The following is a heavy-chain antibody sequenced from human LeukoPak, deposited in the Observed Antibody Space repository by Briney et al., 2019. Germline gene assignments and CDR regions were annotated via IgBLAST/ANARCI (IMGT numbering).Heavy chain of an antibody. V-gene: IGHV4-38-2*02. J-gene: IGHJ4*02. CDR3: ASQLSQTQTFDY. D-gene: IGHD5-18*01. CDR1: GYSISSGYY. CDR2: IYHSGST. Sequence: SETLSLTCTVSGYSISSGYYWGWIRQPPGKGLEWIGSIYHSGSTYYNPSLKSRVTISVDTSKNQFSLKLSSVTAADTAVYYCASQLSQTQTFDYWGQGTLVTVSS.